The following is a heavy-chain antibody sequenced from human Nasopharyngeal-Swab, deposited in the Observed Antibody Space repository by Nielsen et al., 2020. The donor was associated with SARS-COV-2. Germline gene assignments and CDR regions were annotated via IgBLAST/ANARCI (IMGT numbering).Heavy chain of an antibody. V-gene: IGHV3-20*04. CDR3: ASQLTYYDFWSGLLYYYYMDV. D-gene: IGHD3-3*01. CDR2: INWNGGST. CDR1: GFTFDEYG. Sequence: GESLKISCAASGFTFDEYGMSWVGQAQGKGLGWVSGINWNGGSTGDADSVKGRFTIPRDNAKNSLYLQMNSLRDEDTAVYYCASQLTYYDFWSGLLYYYYMDVWGKGTTVTVSS. J-gene: IGHJ6*03.